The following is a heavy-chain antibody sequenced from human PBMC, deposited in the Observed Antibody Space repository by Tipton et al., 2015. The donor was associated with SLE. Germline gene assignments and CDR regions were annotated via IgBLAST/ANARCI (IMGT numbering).Heavy chain of an antibody. V-gene: IGHV1-18*01. Sequence: QLVQSGAEVKKPGASVKVSCKASGYTFIDYGITWVRQAPGQGLEWMGWISAYTSNTNYPQKFQGRVTMTTDTSTSTAYMELRSLRSDDTAAYYCARRGDYYYHMDVWGKGTTVIVSS. J-gene: IGHJ6*03. CDR3: ARRGDYYYHMDV. CDR2: ISAYTSNT. D-gene: IGHD3-16*01. CDR1: GYTFIDYG.